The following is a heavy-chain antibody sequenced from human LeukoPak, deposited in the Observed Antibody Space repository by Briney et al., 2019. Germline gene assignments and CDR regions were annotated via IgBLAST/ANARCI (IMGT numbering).Heavy chain of an antibody. V-gene: IGHV3-23*01. Sequence: PGGSLRLSCAASGFTFSSYAMSWVRQAPGKGLEWVSAISGSGGSTYYADSVKGRFTISRDNSKNTLYLQMNSLRAEDTAVYYCAKDQPRAWEMIFWRSDWGQGTLVTVSS. CDR2: ISGSGGST. J-gene: IGHJ4*02. D-gene: IGHD3-3*01. CDR1: GFTFSSYA. CDR3: AKDQPRAWEMIFWRSD.